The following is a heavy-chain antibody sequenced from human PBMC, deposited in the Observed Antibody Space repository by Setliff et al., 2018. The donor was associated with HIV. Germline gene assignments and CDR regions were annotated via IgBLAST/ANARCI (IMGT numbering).Heavy chain of an antibody. J-gene: IGHJ2*01. CDR3: ARAGGQGYSGSGSFYHRNFDL. CDR2: INQSGNT. Sequence: SETLSLTCAVYGGSLSGYYWSWVRQSPGRGLEWIGEINQSGNTNFNPSLKSRLIISVDTSKSQFSLKLTSVTAADTALYSCARAGGQGYSGSGSFYHRNFDLWGRGTLVTVSS. V-gene: IGHV4-34*01. CDR1: GGSLSGYY. D-gene: IGHD3-10*01.